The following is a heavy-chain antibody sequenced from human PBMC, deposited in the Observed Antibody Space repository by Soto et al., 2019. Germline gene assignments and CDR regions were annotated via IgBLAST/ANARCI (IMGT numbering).Heavy chain of an antibody. J-gene: IGHJ4*02. Sequence: HLQLQESGPGLVKPSETLSLTCTVSGGSIVSSSYYWGWIRQPPGKGLEWIGSIYYSGNTYYNPSLKSRVTISIDTSKNQFSLNLSFVTAADTAVYYCARLWLGERPPDYWGQGTLVTVSS. CDR2: IYYSGNT. V-gene: IGHV4-39*01. D-gene: IGHD3-10*01. CDR3: ARLWLGERPPDY. CDR1: GGSIVSSSYY.